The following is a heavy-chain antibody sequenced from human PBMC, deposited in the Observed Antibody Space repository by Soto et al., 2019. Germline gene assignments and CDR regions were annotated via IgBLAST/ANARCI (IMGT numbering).Heavy chain of an antibody. CDR1: GYTFTSYG. CDR2: MNPNSGNT. Sequence: GASVKVSCKASGYTFTSYGISWVRQAPGQGLEWMGWMNPNSGNTGYAQKFQGRVTMTRNTSISTAYMELSSLRSEDTAVYYCARADIVLVPAATDAFDIWGQGTMVTVSS. J-gene: IGHJ3*02. V-gene: IGHV1-8*02. CDR3: ARADIVLVPAATDAFDI. D-gene: IGHD2-2*01.